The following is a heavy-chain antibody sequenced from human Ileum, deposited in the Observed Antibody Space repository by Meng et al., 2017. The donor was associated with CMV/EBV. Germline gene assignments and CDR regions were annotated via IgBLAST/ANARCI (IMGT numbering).Heavy chain of an antibody. D-gene: IGHD5-24*01. CDR3: ASGRLQFTPSALQH. J-gene: IGHJ1*01. V-gene: IGHV4-34*02. CDR1: GESLNGFF. CDR2: VNNRGRT. Sequence: QVQLPQWGAGLLKPSETLSLTCAVSGESLNGFFCSWIRQPPGRGLEWIGEVNNRGRTNYNPSLKSRLTISIDTSKRQLSLMVTSVTAADSAIYYCASGRLQFTPSALQHWGPGTLVTVSS.